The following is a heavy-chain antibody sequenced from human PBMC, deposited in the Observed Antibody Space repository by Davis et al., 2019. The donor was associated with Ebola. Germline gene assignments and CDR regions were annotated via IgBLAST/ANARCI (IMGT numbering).Heavy chain of an antibody. CDR1: GGSFSGFF. CDR3: ARVQVGVLD. D-gene: IGHD3-22*01. Sequence: MPSETLSLTCAVYGGSFSGFFWSWIRQPPGKGLEWIGEINHSGNTHYNPSLKSRVAIPMDASKNQFSLKLSSVTAADTAMYYCARVQVGVLDWGQGNLVTVSS. V-gene: IGHV4-34*01. J-gene: IGHJ4*02. CDR2: INHSGNT.